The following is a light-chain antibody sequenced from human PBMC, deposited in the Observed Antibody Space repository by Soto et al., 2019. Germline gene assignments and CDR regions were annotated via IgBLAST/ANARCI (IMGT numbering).Light chain of an antibody. J-gene: IGKJ1*01. CDR2: DAS. V-gene: IGKV1-5*01. CDR3: QQYNSYSVT. CDR1: QSISSW. Sequence: IQMTQSPSTPSASVGDRVTNTCRASQSISSWLAWYQQKPGKAPKLLIYDASSLESGVPSRFSGSGSGTEFTLTISSLQPDDFATYYCQQYNSYSVTFGQGTKVDI.